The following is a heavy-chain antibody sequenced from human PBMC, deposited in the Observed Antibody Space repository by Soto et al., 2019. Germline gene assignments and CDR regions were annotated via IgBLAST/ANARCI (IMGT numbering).Heavy chain of an antibody. CDR2: INPESTTI. J-gene: IGHJ4*02. D-gene: IGHD2-15*01. CDR3: TKDTFGGRDS. Sequence: EAQLVESGGGLVQPGGSLRLSCTGSGIDLSIYWMHWVRQAPGKGLVRVSRINPESTTISYADSVKGRFTISRDNAENTLFLHMNSLSAEDTGVYYCTKDTFGGRDSWGQGTLVTVSS. V-gene: IGHV3-74*01. CDR1: GIDLSIYW.